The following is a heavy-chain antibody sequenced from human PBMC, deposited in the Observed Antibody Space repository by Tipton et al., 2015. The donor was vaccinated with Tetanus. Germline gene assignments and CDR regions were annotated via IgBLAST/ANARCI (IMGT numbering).Heavy chain of an antibody. Sequence: QVQLVQSGAEVKKPGASVKVSCKASGYTFTSYGISWVRQAPGQGLEWMGWISAYNGNTNYAQKLQGRVTMTTDTSTSTAYMELRSLRSDDPPVYYCAIDTAGAGAPHSSIDAFDIWGHGTMLPVSS. CDR1: GYTFTSYG. J-gene: IGHJ3*02. V-gene: IGHV1-18*01. D-gene: IGHD6-19*01. CDR2: ISAYNGNT. CDR3: AIDTAGAGAPHSSIDAFDI.